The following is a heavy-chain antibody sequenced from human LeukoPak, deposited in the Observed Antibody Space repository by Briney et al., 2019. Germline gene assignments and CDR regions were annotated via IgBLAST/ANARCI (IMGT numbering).Heavy chain of an antibody. D-gene: IGHD6-6*01. Sequence: GGSLRLSCAASGFTFNSYAMSWVRQAPWERLQWVSGISDSGGNTYYADSVRGRFTISRDSSKNTLYLQMNSLRAEDTAVYYCARHRSSWLIDYWGQGTLVTVSS. CDR2: ISDSGGNT. J-gene: IGHJ4*02. V-gene: IGHV3-23*01. CDR3: ARHRSSWLIDY. CDR1: GFTFNSYA.